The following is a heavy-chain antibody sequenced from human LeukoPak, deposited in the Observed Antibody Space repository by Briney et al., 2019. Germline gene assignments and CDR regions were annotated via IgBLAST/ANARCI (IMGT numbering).Heavy chain of an antibody. D-gene: IGHD4-17*01. V-gene: IGHV3-21*01. CDR3: ARDLRSYFDY. CDR1: GFTFSSYS. J-gene: IGHJ4*02. Sequence: GGSLRLSCAASGFTFSSYSMNWVRQAPGKGLEWVSSISSSSSYIYYADSVKGRFTISGDNAKNSLYLQMNSLRAEDTAVYYCARDLRSYFDYWGQGTLVTVSS. CDR2: ISSSSSYI.